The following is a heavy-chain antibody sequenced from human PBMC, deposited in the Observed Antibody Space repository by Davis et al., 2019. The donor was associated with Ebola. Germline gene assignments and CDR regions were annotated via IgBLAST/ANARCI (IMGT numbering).Heavy chain of an antibody. Sequence: AASVKVSCKASGYTFTSYYMHWVRQAPGQGLEWMGIINPSGGSTSYAQKFQDRVTMTEDTSTDTAYMELSRLRFEDTALYYCTIGGITGGFDYWGQGTLVTVSS. V-gene: IGHV1-46*01. CDR2: INPSGGST. D-gene: IGHD1-14*01. CDR1: GYTFTSYY. J-gene: IGHJ4*02. CDR3: TIGGITGGFDY.